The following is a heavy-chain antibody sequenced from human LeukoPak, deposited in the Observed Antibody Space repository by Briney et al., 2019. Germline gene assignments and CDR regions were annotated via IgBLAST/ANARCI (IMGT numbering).Heavy chain of an antibody. V-gene: IGHV3-15*01. CDR3: TTERDSSSWHWWFDP. CDR1: GFTFSNAW. J-gene: IGHJ5*02. D-gene: IGHD6-13*01. CDR2: IKSKTDGGTT. Sequence: PGGSLRLACAASGFTFSNAWMSWVGQAPEKGLEWVGRIKSKTDGGTTDYAAPVKGRFTISRDDSKNTLYLQMNSLKTEDTAVYYRTTERDSSSWHWWFDPWGQGTLVTVSS.